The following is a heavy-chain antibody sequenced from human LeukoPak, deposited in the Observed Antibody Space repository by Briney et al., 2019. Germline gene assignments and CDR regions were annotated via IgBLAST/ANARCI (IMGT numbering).Heavy chain of an antibody. V-gene: IGHV4-34*01. CDR3: ARHNSGYDIPEWYFDY. Sequence: SETLSLTCAVYGGSFSGYYWSWIRQPPGKGLEWIGEINHSGSTNYNPSLKSRVTISVDTSKNQFSLKLSSVTAADTAVYYCARHNSGYDIPEWYFDYWGQGTLVTVSS. CDR1: GGSFSGYY. D-gene: IGHD3-9*01. CDR2: INHSGST. J-gene: IGHJ4*02.